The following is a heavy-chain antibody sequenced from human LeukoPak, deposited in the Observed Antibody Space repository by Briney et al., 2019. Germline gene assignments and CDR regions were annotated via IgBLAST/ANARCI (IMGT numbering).Heavy chain of an antibody. CDR3: AKSYSGSYDFDY. CDR2: IRYDGTNR. D-gene: IGHD1-26*01. V-gene: IGHV3-30*02. J-gene: IGHJ4*02. Sequence: GGSLRLSCAASGFTFSSYGMHWVRQAPGKGLEWVSFIRYDGTNRYYSDSVKGRFTISRDNSKNTLYLQMNSLRAEDTAVYYCAKSYSGSYDFDYWGQGTLVTVSS. CDR1: GFTFSSYG.